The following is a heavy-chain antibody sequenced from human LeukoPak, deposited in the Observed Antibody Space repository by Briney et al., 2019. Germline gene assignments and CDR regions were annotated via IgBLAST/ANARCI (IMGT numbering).Heavy chain of an antibody. CDR2: IYYSGST. V-gene: IGHV4-30-4*01. D-gene: IGHD3-9*01. J-gene: IGHJ4*02. CDR3: ARVNYDILTSVDY. CDR1: GGSISSGDYY. Sequence: PSQTLSLTCTVSGGSISSGDYYWSWIRQPPGKGLEWIGYIYYSGSTYYNPSLKSRVTISVDTSKNQFSLKLSSVTAADTAVYYCARVNYDILTSVDYWGQGTLVTVSS.